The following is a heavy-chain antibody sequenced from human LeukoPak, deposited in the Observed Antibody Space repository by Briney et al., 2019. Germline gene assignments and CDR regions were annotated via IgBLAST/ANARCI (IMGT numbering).Heavy chain of an antibody. CDR2: IYYSGST. Sequence: PSETLSLTCSVSGVSINNYYWSWIRQPPGKGLEWIGYIYYSGSTNYNPSLESRATISVDPSKSQFSLRLTSLTAADTAVYYCARDYYGSGFFDYWGQGILVTVSS. J-gene: IGHJ4*02. V-gene: IGHV4-59*01. D-gene: IGHD3-10*01. CDR3: ARDYYGSGFFDY. CDR1: GVSINNYY.